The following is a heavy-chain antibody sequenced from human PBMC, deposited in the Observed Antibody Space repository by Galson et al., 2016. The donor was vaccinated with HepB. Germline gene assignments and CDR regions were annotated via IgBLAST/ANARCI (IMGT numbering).Heavy chain of an antibody. CDR3: GKAYGVDSSHFND. J-gene: IGHJ4*02. CDR2: IYSGGRT. Sequence: SLRLSCAASGFRVSGNYMNWVRQAPGKGLEWVSIIYSGGRTYYADSVKGRFTISRDNSKNTAYLQMDRPRAEDTAVYYCGKAYGVDSSHFNDWGQGTLVTLSS. V-gene: IGHV3-53*01. CDR1: GFRVSGNY. D-gene: IGHD4-17*01.